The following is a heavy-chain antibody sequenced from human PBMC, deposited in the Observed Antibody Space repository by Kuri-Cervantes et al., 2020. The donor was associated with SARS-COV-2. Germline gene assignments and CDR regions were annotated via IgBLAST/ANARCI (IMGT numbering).Heavy chain of an antibody. V-gene: IGHV1-69*13. CDR1: GGTFSSYA. D-gene: IGHD6-13*01. Sequence: SVKVSCKASGGTFSSYAISWVRQAPGQGLEWMGGIIPIFGTANYAQKFQGRVTITADESTSTAYMELSSLRSEDTAAYYCAIHNSSPADYYYYYYMDVWGKGTTVTVSS. J-gene: IGHJ6*03. CDR3: AIHNSSPADYYYYYYMDV. CDR2: IIPIFGTA.